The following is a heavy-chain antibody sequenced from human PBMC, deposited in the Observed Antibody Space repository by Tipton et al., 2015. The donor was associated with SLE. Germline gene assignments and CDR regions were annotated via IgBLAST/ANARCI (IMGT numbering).Heavy chain of an antibody. V-gene: IGHV4-4*02. Sequence: SLRLSCDVSGGSIRSYQWWSWVRQSPGKGLEWIGQIHHSGYANYNPSLKSRVTLSIDESKNQLSLDLRSVTAADTAVYYCARQSMAARPDFDFWGQGTLVTVSS. CDR3: ARQSMAARPDFDF. D-gene: IGHD6-6*01. J-gene: IGHJ4*02. CDR1: GGSIRSYQW. CDR2: IHHSGYA.